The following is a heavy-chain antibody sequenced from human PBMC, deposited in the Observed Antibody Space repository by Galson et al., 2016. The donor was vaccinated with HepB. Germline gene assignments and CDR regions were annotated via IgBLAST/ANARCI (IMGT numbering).Heavy chain of an antibody. V-gene: IGHV1-2*02. CDR3: ARRSSSPAGAFDL. J-gene: IGHJ3*01. D-gene: IGHD6-6*01. Sequence: SAQNFQGRVTLTGNTSTSTAYMDLTRLRSDDTAVYFCARRSSSPAGAFDLWGQGTLVTVSS.